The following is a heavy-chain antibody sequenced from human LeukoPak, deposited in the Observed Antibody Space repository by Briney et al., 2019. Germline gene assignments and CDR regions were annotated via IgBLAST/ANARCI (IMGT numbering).Heavy chain of an antibody. CDR2: ISGSGGDT. CDR1: GFTFRSYA. D-gene: IGHD6-19*01. CDR3: AKTTAGYSSGRYPGWPIDY. V-gene: IGHV3-23*01. J-gene: IGHJ4*02. Sequence: GGSLRLSCAASGFTFRSYAISWVPQAPGKGLEWVSGISGSGGDTYFADSVKGRFTISRDNSKNTVFLQMDSLRAEDTAVYYCAKTTAGYSSGRYPGWPIDYWGQGTLVTVSS.